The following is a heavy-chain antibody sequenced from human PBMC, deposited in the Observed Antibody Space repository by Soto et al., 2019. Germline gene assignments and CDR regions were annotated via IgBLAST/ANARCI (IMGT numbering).Heavy chain of an antibody. J-gene: IGHJ6*02. CDR1: GYTFTGYY. CDR3: ARDQSYDSSGYYSGNGMDV. Sequence: ASVKVSCKASGYTFTGYYMHWVRQAPGQGLEWMGWINPNSGGTNYAQKFQGWVTMTRDTSISTAYMELSRLRSDDTAVYYCARDQSYDSSGYYSGNGMDVWGQGTTVTVSS. D-gene: IGHD3-22*01. V-gene: IGHV1-2*04. CDR2: INPNSGGT.